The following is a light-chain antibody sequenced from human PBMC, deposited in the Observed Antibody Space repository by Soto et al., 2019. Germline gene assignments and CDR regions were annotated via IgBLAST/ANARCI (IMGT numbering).Light chain of an antibody. J-gene: IGKJ2*01. CDR3: QQRSNWPRYT. Sequence: EIVLTQSPATLSLSPGERATLSCRASQSVSSYLAWYQQKPGQAPRLLIYDASNRATGIPARFSGSGSGTDFTLTIRSLEPEEFAVYYCQQRSNWPRYTFGQGTKLEIK. CDR1: QSVSSY. CDR2: DAS. V-gene: IGKV3-11*01.